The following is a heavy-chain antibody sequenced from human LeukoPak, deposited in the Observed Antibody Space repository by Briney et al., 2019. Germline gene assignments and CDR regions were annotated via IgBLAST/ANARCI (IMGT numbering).Heavy chain of an antibody. J-gene: IGHJ6*02. Sequence: SQTLSLTCTVSGGSISSGGYYWSWIRQHPGKGLEWIGYIYYSGSTYYNPSLESRVTISVDTSKNQFSLKLSSVTAADTAVYYCARVQPDIVVVPAAMDVWGQGTTVTVSS. CDR3: ARVQPDIVVVPAAMDV. CDR1: GGSISSGGYY. CDR2: IYYSGST. V-gene: IGHV4-31*03. D-gene: IGHD2-2*01.